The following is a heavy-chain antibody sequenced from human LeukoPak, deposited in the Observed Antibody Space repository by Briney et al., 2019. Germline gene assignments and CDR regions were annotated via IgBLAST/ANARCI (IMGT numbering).Heavy chain of an antibody. CDR3: ARSDYYDSSGYYSVDY. J-gene: IGHJ4*02. Sequence: PSETLSLTCTVSGGSISSYYWSWIRQPPGEGLEWIGYIYYSGSTSYNPSLKSRVTISVDTSKNQFSLKLSSVTAADTAVYYCARSDYYDSSGYYSVDYWGQGTLVTVSS. CDR2: IYYSGST. CDR1: GGSISSYY. V-gene: IGHV4-59*01. D-gene: IGHD3-22*01.